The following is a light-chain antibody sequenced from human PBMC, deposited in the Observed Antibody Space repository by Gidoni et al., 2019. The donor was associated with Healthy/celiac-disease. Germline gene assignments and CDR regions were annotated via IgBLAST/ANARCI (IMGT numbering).Light chain of an antibody. CDR1: KSISSY. J-gene: IGKJ1*01. CDR3: QRSYSTTWT. Sequence: DIQMPQSPSSLSAPVGNRVTITCRASKSISSYLNWYQQKPGNAPKLLIDAASSLQSGVPSRCSGSGSATDSTLTISSLQPEDFATYYCQRSYSTTWTFGQGTKVEIK. V-gene: IGKV1-39*01. CDR2: AAS.